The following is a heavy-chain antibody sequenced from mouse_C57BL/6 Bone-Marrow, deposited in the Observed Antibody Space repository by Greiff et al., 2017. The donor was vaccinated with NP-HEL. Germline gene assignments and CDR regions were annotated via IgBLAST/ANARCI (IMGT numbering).Heavy chain of an antibody. CDR3: ARWFLDY. Sequence: EVQVVESGGDLVKPGGSLKLSCAASGFTFSSYGMSWVRQTPDKRLEWVATISSGGSYTYYPDSVKGRFTISRDNAKNTLYLQMSSLKSEDTAMYYCARWFLDYWGQGTTLTVSS. J-gene: IGHJ2*01. CDR1: GFTFSSYG. V-gene: IGHV5-6*01. D-gene: IGHD2-2*01. CDR2: ISSGGSYT.